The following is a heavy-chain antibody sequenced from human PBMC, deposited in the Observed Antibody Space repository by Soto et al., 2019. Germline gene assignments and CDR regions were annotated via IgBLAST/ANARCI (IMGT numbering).Heavy chain of an antibody. D-gene: IGHD5-18*01. CDR1: GYTFTSHW. V-gene: IGHV5-51*01. Sequence: GESLKISCKGSGYTFTSHWIAWVRQMPGKGLEWMGVIYPGDSETTYSPSFEGQVIISVDRSRGTAFLEWSSLKASDTAMYYCARPGAPTDTVVYDFWGQGTQVTVSS. J-gene: IGHJ4*02. CDR2: IYPGDSET. CDR3: ARPGAPTDTVVYDF.